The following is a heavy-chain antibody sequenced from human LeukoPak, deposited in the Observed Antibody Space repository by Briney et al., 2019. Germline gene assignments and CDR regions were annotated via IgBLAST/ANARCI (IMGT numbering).Heavy chain of an antibody. CDR2: ISAYNGNT. J-gene: IGHJ6*03. Sequence: GASVKVSCKASGYTFTSYGISWVRQAPGQGLEWMGWISAYNGNTNYAQKLQGRVTMTTDTSTSTAYMELRSLRSDDTAVYYCARMPTNMYYYFYMDVWGKGTTVTVSS. V-gene: IGHV1-18*01. D-gene: IGHD5-24*01. CDR1: GYTFTSYG. CDR3: ARMPTNMYYYFYMDV.